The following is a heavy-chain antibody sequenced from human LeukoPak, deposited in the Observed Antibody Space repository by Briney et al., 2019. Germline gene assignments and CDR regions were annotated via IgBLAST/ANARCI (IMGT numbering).Heavy chain of an antibody. D-gene: IGHD7-27*01. J-gene: IGHJ4*02. CDR2: ITSSGAYI. V-gene: IGHV3-21*01. Sequence: GGSLRLSCAASGFTFNYYNMNWVRQAPGKALEWVSSITSSGAYIFYADSVRGRFTISRDYAKDSLYLQMNSLRAEDTAVYYCGRGHWGLDYWGQGALVTVSS. CDR1: GFTFNYYN. CDR3: GRGHWGLDY.